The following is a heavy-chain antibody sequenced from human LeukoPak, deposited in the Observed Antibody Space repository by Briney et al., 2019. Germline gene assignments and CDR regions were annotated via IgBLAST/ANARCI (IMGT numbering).Heavy chain of an antibody. J-gene: IGHJ6*03. CDR3: ARGVFMTSGRYFYYMDL. Sequence: SETLSLTCTVSAASISSDNYYWNWIRQPAGRGLEWIGRFYAGDTKYNPSLNNRATVSVDTSKNQFSLTLSSVTAAGTATYYCARGVFMTSGRYFYYMDLWGTGTTVTVSS. V-gene: IGHV4-61*02. CDR1: AASISSDNYY. D-gene: IGHD2-21*01. CDR2: FYAGDT.